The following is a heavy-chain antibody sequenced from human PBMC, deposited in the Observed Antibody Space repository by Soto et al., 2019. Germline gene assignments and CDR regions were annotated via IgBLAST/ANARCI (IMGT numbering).Heavy chain of an antibody. D-gene: IGHD1-26*01. V-gene: IGHV3-7*03. CDR2: IMHDGSEK. CDR1: GFTFSDYW. CDR3: ARDREWEPSQEGFDY. Sequence: EVQLVESGGGLVQPGGSLRLSCAASGFTFSDYWMSWVRQAPGKGLECVASIMHDGSEKYYMDSVKGRFTISRDNAKNSLYLQLNSLRTEDTAVYYCARDREWEPSQEGFDYWGPGTLVTVSS. J-gene: IGHJ4*02.